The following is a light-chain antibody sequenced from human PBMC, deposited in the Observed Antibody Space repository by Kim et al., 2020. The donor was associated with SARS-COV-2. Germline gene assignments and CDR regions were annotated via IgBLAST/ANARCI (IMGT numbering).Light chain of an antibody. CDR3: QQHDNWPPT. Sequence: VSPGETATLSCRASQSVSRRLAWYQQRPGQPPRLLIHDTSARATGVPARFTGSGSGTEFTLTIITLQSDDFAVYYCQQHDNWPPTFGQGTKVDIK. V-gene: IGKV3D-15*01. CDR1: QSVSRR. J-gene: IGKJ1*01. CDR2: DTS.